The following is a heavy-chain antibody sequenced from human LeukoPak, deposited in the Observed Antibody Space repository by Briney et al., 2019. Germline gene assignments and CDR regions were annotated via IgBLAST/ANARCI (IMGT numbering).Heavy chain of an antibody. CDR1: GFTFSVYV. Sequence: GGSLRLSCAASGFTFSVYVMSWVRQAPGKGLEWVSVISVPGGSTYYADSVKGRFTISRDNSKKTLYLQMNSLSAEDADVYDCAKDYTKGVGATDYWGHGTVVTVSS. V-gene: IGHV3-23*01. CDR3: AKDYTKGVGATDY. CDR2: ISVPGGST. J-gene: IGHJ4*01. D-gene: IGHD1-26*01.